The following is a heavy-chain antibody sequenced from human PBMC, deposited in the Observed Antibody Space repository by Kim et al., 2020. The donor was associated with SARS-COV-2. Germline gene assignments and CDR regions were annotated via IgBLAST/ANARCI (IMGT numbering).Heavy chain of an antibody. CDR1: GGSISSYY. Sequence: SETLSLTCTVSGGSISSYYWSWIRQPPGKGLEWIGYIYYSGSTNYNPSLKSRVTISVDTSKNQFSLKLSSVTAADTAVYYCARDYYGSGSLFLTSYGMDV. D-gene: IGHD3-10*01. J-gene: IGHJ6*01. CDR2: IYYSGST. V-gene: IGHV4-59*13. CDR3: ARDYYGSGSLFLTSYGMDV.